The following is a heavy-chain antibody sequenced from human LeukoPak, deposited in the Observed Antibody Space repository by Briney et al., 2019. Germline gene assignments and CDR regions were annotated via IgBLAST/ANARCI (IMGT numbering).Heavy chain of an antibody. CDR3: ATDLG. D-gene: IGHD4-17*01. V-gene: IGHV3-74*01. CDR1: GFTFTSYW. CDR2: VEHDGSRT. Sequence: GGSLRLSCAASGFTFTSYWMHWVRQPPGKGLVWVSRVEHDGSRTAYADSVTGRFTISRDNARNMVYLQMNSLRAEDTAVYYCATDLGWGQGTQVTVSS. J-gene: IGHJ4*02.